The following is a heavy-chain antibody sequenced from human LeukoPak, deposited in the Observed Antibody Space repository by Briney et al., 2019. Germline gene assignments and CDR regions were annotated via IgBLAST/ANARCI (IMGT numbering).Heavy chain of an antibody. CDR2: INHSGST. V-gene: IGHV4-34*01. CDR3: ARCGVVRGAKGYYYYGMDV. D-gene: IGHD3-10*01. CDR1: GGSFSGYY. Sequence: SETLSLTCAVYGGSFSGYYWSWIRQPPGKGLEWIGEINHSGSTNYNPSLKSRVTISVDTSKNQFSLKLSSVTAADTAVYYCARCGVVRGAKGYYYYGMDVWGQGTTVTVSS. J-gene: IGHJ6*02.